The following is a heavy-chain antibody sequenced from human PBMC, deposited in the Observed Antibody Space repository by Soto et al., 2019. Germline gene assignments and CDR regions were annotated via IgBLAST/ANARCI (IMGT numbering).Heavy chain of an antibody. D-gene: IGHD3-22*01. CDR2: INPSGGST. Sequence: ASVKVSCKASGYTFTSYYMHWVRQAPGQGLEWMGIINPSGGSTSYAQKFQGRVTITADKSTSTAYMELSSLRSEDTAVYYCARGHYYDSSGYYYSMDVWGQGTTVSVSS. CDR3: ARGHYYDSSGYYYSMDV. CDR1: GYTFTSYY. V-gene: IGHV1-46*01. J-gene: IGHJ6*02.